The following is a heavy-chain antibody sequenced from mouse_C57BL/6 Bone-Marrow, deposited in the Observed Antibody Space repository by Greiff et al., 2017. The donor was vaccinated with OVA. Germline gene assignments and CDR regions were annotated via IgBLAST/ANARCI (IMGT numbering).Heavy chain of an antibody. D-gene: IGHD4-1*01. Sequence: EVMLVESGGGLVKPGGSLKLSCAASGFTFSSYTMSWVRQTPEKRLEWVATISGGGGNTYYPDCVTGRFTISRDNAKNSLYLQMSSLRSEDTALYYCARQNWDHFDYWGQGTTLTVSS. CDR2: ISGGGGNT. J-gene: IGHJ2*01. CDR1: GFTFSSYT. V-gene: IGHV5-9*01. CDR3: ARQNWDHFDY.